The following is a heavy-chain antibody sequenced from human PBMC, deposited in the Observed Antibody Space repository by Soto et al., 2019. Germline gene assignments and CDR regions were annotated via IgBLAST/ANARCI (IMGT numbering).Heavy chain of an antibody. J-gene: IGHJ4*02. V-gene: IGHV4-61*03. CDR3: AGGGHTQRMLYFDT. Sequence: PSETLSLTCTVSGGSVNSGGYHWSWVRQPPGKGLEWIGFILYNGGTSYNPSLGSRVTISADTSTTLFSLKLMFVTAADTDVYYCAGGGHTQRMLYFDTMDQGTLVNASS. CDR1: GGSVNSGGYH. CDR2: ILYNGGT. D-gene: IGHD2-15*01.